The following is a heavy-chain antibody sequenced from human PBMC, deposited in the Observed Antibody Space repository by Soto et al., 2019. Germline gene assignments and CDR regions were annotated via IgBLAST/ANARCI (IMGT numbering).Heavy chain of an antibody. CDR2: MNPNSGDT. V-gene: IGHV1-8*01. J-gene: IGHJ5*02. D-gene: IGHD2-15*01. CDR3: ARGRGGYCTGGTCYRWFDP. Sequence: ASVKVSCKASGYSFINYDTYWVRQAPGQGPERMGWMNPNSGDTVYAQKYQGRVTMTRDASVSTAYMELSSLTSEDTAVYYCARGRGGYCTGGTCYRWFDPWGQGTLVTVS. CDR1: GYSFINYD.